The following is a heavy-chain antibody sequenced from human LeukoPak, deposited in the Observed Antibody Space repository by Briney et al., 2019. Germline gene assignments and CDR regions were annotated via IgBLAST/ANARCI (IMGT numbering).Heavy chain of an antibody. V-gene: IGHV3-7*01. CDR3: ARMYYDYVWGSNFDY. D-gene: IGHD3-16*01. Sequence: PGGSLRLSCAASGFTFSSYWMSWVRQAPGKGLERVANIKQDGSEKYYVDSVKGRFTISSDNAKNSLYLQMNSLRAEDTAVYYCARMYYDYVWGSNFDYWGQGTLVTVSS. J-gene: IGHJ4*02. CDR2: IKQDGSEK. CDR1: GFTFSSYW.